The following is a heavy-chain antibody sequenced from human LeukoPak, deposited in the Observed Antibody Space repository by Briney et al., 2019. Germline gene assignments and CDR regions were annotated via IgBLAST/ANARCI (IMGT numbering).Heavy chain of an antibody. Sequence: ASVKVSCKASGYTFTGYYIHWVRQAPGQGLEWMGWLSPNSGGTNYAQNFQGRVTMTRDTSISTAYMELSRLRSDDTALYFCARGTPLDSGNYESPSDFWGQGTMVTVSS. CDR2: LSPNSGGT. J-gene: IGHJ3*01. CDR3: ARGTPLDSGNYESPSDF. V-gene: IGHV1-2*02. CDR1: GYTFTGYY. D-gene: IGHD1-26*01.